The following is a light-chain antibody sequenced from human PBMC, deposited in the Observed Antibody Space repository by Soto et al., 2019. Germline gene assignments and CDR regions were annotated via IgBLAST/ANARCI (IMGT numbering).Light chain of an antibody. CDR1: SSDVGGYNY. J-gene: IGLJ1*01. Sequence: QSALTQPASVSGSPGQSITISCTGTSSDVGGYNYVSWYQHHPGKAPRLMIYASSNRPSGVSHRFSGSRSGNTASLTISGLQAEDEPDYYCCSYTSGTTLYVFGTGAKLTVL. CDR2: ASS. CDR3: CSYTSGTTLYV. V-gene: IGLV2-14*01.